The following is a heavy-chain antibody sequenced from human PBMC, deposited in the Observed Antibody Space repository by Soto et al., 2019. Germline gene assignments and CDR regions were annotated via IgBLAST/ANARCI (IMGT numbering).Heavy chain of an antibody. Sequence: PSETLSLTCAVYGGSFSGYYWSLIRQPPGKGLECIWEINHSGSTNYNPSLKSRVTISVDTSKNQFSLKLSSVTAADTAVYYCARGGRMLARKFDPWGQGTLVTV. CDR1: GGSFSGYY. V-gene: IGHV4-34*01. CDR2: INHSGST. CDR3: ARGGRMLARKFDP. J-gene: IGHJ5*02. D-gene: IGHD2-15*01.